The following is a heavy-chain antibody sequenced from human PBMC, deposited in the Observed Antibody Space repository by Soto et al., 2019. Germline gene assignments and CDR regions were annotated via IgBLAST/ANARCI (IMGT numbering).Heavy chain of an antibody. CDR2: INPNSGVT. J-gene: IGHJ5*02. D-gene: IGHD6-13*01. CDR1: DYYFTGYN. Sequence: QVQLVQSGAEVKKPGASVKVSCKAYDYYFTGYNIHWVRQAPGQGLEWMGWINPNSGVTTYAQKLHGRVTLTRDTSIRTAYLEVRRLGSDDTAVYYCATIHRSSTSRGSDFDPWGQGTQVTVSS. CDR3: ATIHRSSTSRGSDFDP. V-gene: IGHV1-2*02.